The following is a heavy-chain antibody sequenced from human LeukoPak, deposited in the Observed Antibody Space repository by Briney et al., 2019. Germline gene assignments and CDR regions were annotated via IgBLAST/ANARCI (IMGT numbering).Heavy chain of an antibody. Sequence: ASVKVSCKASGYTFTGYYMHWVRQAPGQGLEWMGWINPNSGGTNYAQKFQGRVTMTRDTSISTAYMELSRLRSVDTAVYYCARDTQLTTVTTPDAFDIWGQGTMVTVSS. J-gene: IGHJ3*02. D-gene: IGHD4-17*01. CDR1: GYTFTGYY. V-gene: IGHV1-2*02. CDR2: INPNSGGT. CDR3: ARDTQLTTVTTPDAFDI.